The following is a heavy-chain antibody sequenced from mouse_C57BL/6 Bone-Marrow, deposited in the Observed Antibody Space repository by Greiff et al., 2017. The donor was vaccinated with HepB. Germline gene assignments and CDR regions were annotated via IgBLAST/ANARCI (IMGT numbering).Heavy chain of an antibody. CDR2: IYPGSGST. CDR1: GYTFTSYW. D-gene: IGHD1-1*01. V-gene: IGHV1-55*01. Sequence: QVQLQQPGAELVKPGASVKMSCKASGYTFTSYWITWVKQRPGQGLEWIGDIYPGSGSTNYNEKFKSKATLTVDTSASPAYMQLSSLTSEDSAGYYCAALIASSTTVVEDYYAMDYWGQGTSVTVSS. J-gene: IGHJ4*01. CDR3: AALIASSTTVVEDYYAMDY.